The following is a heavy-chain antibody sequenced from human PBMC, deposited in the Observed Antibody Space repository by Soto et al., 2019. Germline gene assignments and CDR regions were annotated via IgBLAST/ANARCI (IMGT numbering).Heavy chain of an antibody. V-gene: IGHV5-10-1*01. CDR2: IDPSDSST. J-gene: IGHJ4*02. D-gene: IGHD2-21*01. Sequence: PGESLKISCEGSGFSFTSYWITWVRQVPGRGLAWMARIDPSDSSTNYSPSFRGHVSISADRSINTAYLQWSSLKASDTAIYYCARGVKIATPHIYYFDNLCQGALVTVSS. CDR3: ARGVKIATPHIYYFDN. CDR1: GFSFTSYW.